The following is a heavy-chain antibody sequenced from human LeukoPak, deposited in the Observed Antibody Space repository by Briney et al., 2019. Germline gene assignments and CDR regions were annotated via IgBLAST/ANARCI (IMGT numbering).Heavy chain of an antibody. CDR3: ARGRYCSADICSGGDAFDI. V-gene: IGHV4-31*03. J-gene: IGHJ3*02. CDR1: GGSISSGGYY. Sequence: SQTLSLTCTVSGGSISSGGYYWTWIRQHPGKGLEWIGYIYYSGTYYNPSLKSRVTMSVDTSKNQFSLKLSSVTAADTAVYYCARGRYCSADICSGGDAFDIWGQGTMVSVSS. D-gene: IGHD2-15*01. CDR2: IYYSGT.